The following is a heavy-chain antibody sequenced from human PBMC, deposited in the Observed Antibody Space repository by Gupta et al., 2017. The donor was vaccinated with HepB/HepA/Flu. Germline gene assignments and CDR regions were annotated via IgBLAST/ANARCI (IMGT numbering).Heavy chain of an antibody. CDR3: ARVVNRWELLGYYYYMDV. J-gene: IGHJ6*03. Sequence: QVQLVQSGAEVKKPGASVKVSCKASGYTFTSSGIRWVRQAPGQGLEWMGWISAYNGNTNYAQKLQGRVTMTTDTSTSTAYMELRSLRSDDTAVYYCARVVNRWELLGYYYYMDVWGKGTTVTVSS. V-gene: IGHV1-18*01. CDR2: ISAYNGNT. CDR1: GYTFTSSG. D-gene: IGHD1-26*01.